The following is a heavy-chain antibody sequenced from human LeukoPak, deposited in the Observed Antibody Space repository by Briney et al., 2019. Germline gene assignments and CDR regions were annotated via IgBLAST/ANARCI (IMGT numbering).Heavy chain of an antibody. Sequence: SETLSLTCRVSGGSFSGYYFSWVRQSPEKGLEWIGEINHSGSTNYNPSLKSRVTISVDTAKKQISLKLNSVTAADTAVYYCARNSVPSFYSDTSGYFYYWGQGTLVTVSS. CDR1: GGSFSGYY. CDR2: INHSGST. V-gene: IGHV4-34*01. CDR3: ARNSVPSFYSDTSGYFYY. J-gene: IGHJ4*02. D-gene: IGHD3-22*01.